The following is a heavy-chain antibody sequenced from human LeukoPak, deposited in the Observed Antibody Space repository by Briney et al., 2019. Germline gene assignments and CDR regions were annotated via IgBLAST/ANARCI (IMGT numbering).Heavy chain of an antibody. CDR1: GGTFSSYA. D-gene: IGHD2-15*01. V-gene: IGHV1-69*13. J-gene: IGHJ6*04. CDR2: IIPIFGTA. Sequence: ASVKVSCKASGGTFSSYAISWVRQAPGQGLEWKGGIIPIFGTANYAQKFQGRVTITADESTSTAYMELSSLRSEDTAVYYCARDPPYCSGGSCYSGYYGMDVWGKGTTVTVSS. CDR3: ARDPPYCSGGSCYSGYYGMDV.